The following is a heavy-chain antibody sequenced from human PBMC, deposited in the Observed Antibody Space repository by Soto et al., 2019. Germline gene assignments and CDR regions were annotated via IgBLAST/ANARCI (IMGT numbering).Heavy chain of an antibody. CDR3: VRVVAIPGYPDN. Sequence: QVQLVQSGAEVRQPASSVKVSCTTSGGTFSSYAISLVRQAPGQGLEWMGGIVPIVDTSTYAQKFQGRVTITAEESTSTVYMELSSLRSDDTAVYYCVRVVAIPGYPDNWGQGTLVTVSS. CDR2: IVPIVDTS. D-gene: IGHD5-12*01. J-gene: IGHJ4*02. CDR1: GGTFSSYA. V-gene: IGHV1-69*12.